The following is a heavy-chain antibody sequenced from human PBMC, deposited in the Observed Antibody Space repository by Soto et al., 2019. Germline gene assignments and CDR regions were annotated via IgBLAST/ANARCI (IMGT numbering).Heavy chain of an antibody. CDR3: TRARYGDHFDS. D-gene: IGHD4-17*01. J-gene: IGHJ4*02. V-gene: IGHV4-59*01. CDR1: GDSMTGAN. Sequence: QVQLQESGPGLLKPSETLSLTCSVSGDSMTGANWGWFRQSPEKGLEWIGYIDYSGSTNYNPSLRSRITITIDTSSNQCSLNLASVTAADAAVYYCTRARYGDHFDSWGQGTLVTVSS. CDR2: IDYSGST.